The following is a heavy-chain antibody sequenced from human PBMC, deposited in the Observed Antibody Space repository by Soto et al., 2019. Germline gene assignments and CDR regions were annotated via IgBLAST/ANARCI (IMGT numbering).Heavy chain of an antibody. CDR2: INPSGGST. Sequence: GASVKVYFKASGYTFTSYYMNLVRQAPGQGLEWMGIINPSGGSTSYAQKFQGRVTMTRDTSTSTVYMDLSSLRSEDTAVYYCARGHYDSISQMNAFGIWGKGKMVTVS. CDR3: ARGHYDSISQMNAFGI. J-gene: IGHJ3*02. V-gene: IGHV1-46*01. CDR1: GYTFTSYY. D-gene: IGHD3-22*01.